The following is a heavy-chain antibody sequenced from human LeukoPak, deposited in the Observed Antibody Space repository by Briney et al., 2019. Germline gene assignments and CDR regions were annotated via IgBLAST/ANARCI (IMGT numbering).Heavy chain of an antibody. CDR1: GSTFSSYS. D-gene: IGHD3-10*01. Sequence: GGSLRLSCAASGSTFSSYSMNWVRQAPGKGLEWVSSISSSSSYIYYADSVKGRFTISRDNAKNSLYLQMNSLRAEDTAVYYCARDASHYYGSGSYQLFDYWGQGTLVTVSS. CDR3: ARDASHYYGSGSYQLFDY. V-gene: IGHV3-21*01. J-gene: IGHJ4*02. CDR2: ISSSSSYI.